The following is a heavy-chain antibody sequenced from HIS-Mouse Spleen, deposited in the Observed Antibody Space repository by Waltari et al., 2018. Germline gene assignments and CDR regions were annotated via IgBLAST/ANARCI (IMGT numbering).Heavy chain of an antibody. CDR1: GFTFSSYS. CDR2: ISSSSSTI. Sequence: EVQLVESGGGLIQPGGSLRLSCAASGFTFSSYSMNWVRQAPGKGLEWVSYISSSSSTIYYADSVKGRFTISRDNAKNSLYLQMNSLRAEDTAVYYCARDDSSWYYWGQGTLVTVSS. CDR3: ARDDSSWYY. V-gene: IGHV3-48*01. D-gene: IGHD6-13*01. J-gene: IGHJ4*02.